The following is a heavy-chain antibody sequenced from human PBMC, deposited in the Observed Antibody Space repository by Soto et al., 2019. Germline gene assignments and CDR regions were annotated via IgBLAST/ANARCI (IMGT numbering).Heavy chain of an antibody. CDR3: ARDLTPSDY. J-gene: IGHJ4*02. CDR1: GYTFTSYF. CDR2: ISAYNGNT. V-gene: IGHV1-18*01. Sequence: QVQLGQSGAEVKKPGASVKVSCKASGYTFTSYFISWVRQAPGQGLEWMGWISAYNGNTNYVQKLECRVTMTTDTATRTAYIELSSLRSDDTAVYYCARDLTPSDYWGQRTLVTGSS.